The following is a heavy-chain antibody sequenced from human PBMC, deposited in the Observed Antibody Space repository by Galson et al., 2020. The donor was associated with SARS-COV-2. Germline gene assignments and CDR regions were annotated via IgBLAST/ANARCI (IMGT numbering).Heavy chain of an antibody. V-gene: IGHV4-34*01. J-gene: IGHJ4*02. Sequence: SQASETLSLTCAVYGGSFSGYYWGWIRQPPGKGLEWIGEINPTGSINYSPSLKSRVTISKDTTKNQFSLRLRSVTAADTAMYFCARGSRDVTMILMIATTASYYFGFWGQGSLVTVSS. D-gene: IGHD3-22*01. CDR3: ARGSRDVTMILMIATTASYYFGF. CDR2: INPTGSI. CDR1: GGSFSGYY.